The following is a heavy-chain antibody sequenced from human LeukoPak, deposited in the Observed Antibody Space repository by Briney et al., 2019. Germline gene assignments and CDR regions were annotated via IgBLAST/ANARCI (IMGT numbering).Heavy chain of an antibody. J-gene: IGHJ5*02. Sequence: GGSLRLSCAASGFTFSSYSMNWVRQAPGKGLEWVSSIGSSSSYIYYADSVKGRFTISRDNAKNSLYLQMNSLRAEDTAVYYCARDNGNWFDPWGQGTLVTVSS. CDR3: ARDNGNWFDP. CDR1: GFTFSSYS. D-gene: IGHD2-8*01. CDR2: IGSSSSYI. V-gene: IGHV3-21*01.